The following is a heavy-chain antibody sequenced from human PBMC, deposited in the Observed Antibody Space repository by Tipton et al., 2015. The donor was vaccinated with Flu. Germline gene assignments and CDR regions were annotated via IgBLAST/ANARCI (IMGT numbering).Heavy chain of an antibody. CDR3: ARDRQGSTKSPSDY. Sequence: QSGAEVKKPGASVKVSCKASGYTFTSYGVSWVRQAPGQGLEWMGWISAYNGNTNYAQKFQGRVTMTTDTSTSTAYMELRSLRSDDTAVYYCARDRQGSTKSPSDYWGQGTLVTVSS. V-gene: IGHV1-18*04. CDR2: ISAYNGNT. J-gene: IGHJ4*02. CDR1: GYTFTSYG. D-gene: IGHD1-26*01.